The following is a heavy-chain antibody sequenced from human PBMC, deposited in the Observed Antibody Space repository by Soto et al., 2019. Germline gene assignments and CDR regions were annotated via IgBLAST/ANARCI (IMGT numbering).Heavy chain of an antibody. V-gene: IGHV1-18*01. CDR1: GFTFSNYG. J-gene: IGHJ6*02. CDR2: VSANNGHT. CDR3: VRDIESVTANHFFYYYAMDV. D-gene: IGHD2-8*01. Sequence: QGQLVQSGAEVKKPGASVKLSCKASGFTFSNYGLNWVRQAPGQGLEWMGWVSANNGHTNYAQNLQGRVSMTTDTSTSTAYMELRGLTFDDTAVYYYVRDIESVTANHFFYYYAMDVWGQGTTVTVAS.